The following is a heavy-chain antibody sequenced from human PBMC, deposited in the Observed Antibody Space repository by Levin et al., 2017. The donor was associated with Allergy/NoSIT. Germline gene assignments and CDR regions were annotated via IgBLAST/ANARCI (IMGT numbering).Heavy chain of an antibody. CDR3: ARDRVVPGGSDYYYYGMDV. CDR1: GGSISSYY. V-gene: IGHV4-59*01. Sequence: SQTLSLPCTVSGGSISSYYWSWLRQPPGKGLEWIGCMYYSGNTKYNPSLKSQVALSLDTSKNQFSLRLSSVTAADTAVYFCARDRVVPGGSDYYYYGMDVWGQGTTVTVSS. CDR2: MYYSGNT. J-gene: IGHJ6*02. D-gene: IGHD2-2*01.